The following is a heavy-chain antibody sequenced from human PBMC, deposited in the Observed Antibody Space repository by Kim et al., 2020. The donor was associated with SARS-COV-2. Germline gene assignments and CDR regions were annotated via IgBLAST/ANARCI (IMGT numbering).Heavy chain of an antibody. CDR1: GGSVSSGSYY. CDR2: IYYSGST. J-gene: IGHJ3*02. D-gene: IGHD4-17*01. V-gene: IGHV4-61*01. CDR3: ARDLRWSGDAFDI. Sequence: SETLSLTCTVSGGSVSSGSYYWSWIRQPPGKGLEWIGYIYYSGSTNYNPSLKSRVTISVDTSKNQFSLKLSSVTAADTAVYYCARDLRWSGDAFDIWGQG.